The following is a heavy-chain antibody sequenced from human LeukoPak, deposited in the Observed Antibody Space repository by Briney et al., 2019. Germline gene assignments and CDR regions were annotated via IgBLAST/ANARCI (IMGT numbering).Heavy chain of an antibody. V-gene: IGHV1-18*01. J-gene: IGHJ5*02. D-gene: IGHD1-1*01. CDR2: ITAYNGNT. CDR3: ARGAPTNWNDAGRWFDP. Sequence: GASVKVSCTASGYTFTSHGLSWVRQAPGQGLEWMGWITAYNGNTNYAQNLQGRVTMTRDTSTSTVYMELSSLRSEDTAVYYCARGAPTNWNDAGRWFDPWGQGTLVTVSS. CDR1: GYTFTSHG.